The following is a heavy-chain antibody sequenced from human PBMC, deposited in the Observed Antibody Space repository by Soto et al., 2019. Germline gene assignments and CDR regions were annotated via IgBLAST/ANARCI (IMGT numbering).Heavy chain of an antibody. CDR3: AAEPLTGLLNWFDP. Sequence: ASVKVSCKASGFTFTSSAVQWVRQARGRRLEWIGWIVVGSGNTNYAQKFQERVTITRDMSTSTAYMELSSLRSEDTAVYYCAAEPLTGLLNWFDPWGQGTLVTVSS. V-gene: IGHV1-58*01. J-gene: IGHJ5*02. CDR2: IVVGSGNT. D-gene: IGHD3-9*01. CDR1: GFTFTSSA.